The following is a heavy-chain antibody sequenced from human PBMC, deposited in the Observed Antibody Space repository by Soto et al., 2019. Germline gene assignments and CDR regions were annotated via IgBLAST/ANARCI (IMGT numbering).Heavy chain of an antibody. CDR2: IWYDGSNK. J-gene: IGHJ4*02. CDR3: AKAQKAYYVDY. CDR1: GFTFSSYG. D-gene: IGHD2-21*01. Sequence: GGSLRLSCAASGFTFSSYGMHWVRQAPGKGLEWVAVIWYDGSNKYYADSVKGRFTISRDNSKNTLYLQMNSLRAEDTAVYYCAKAQKAYYVDYWGQGTLVTVSS. V-gene: IGHV3-33*06.